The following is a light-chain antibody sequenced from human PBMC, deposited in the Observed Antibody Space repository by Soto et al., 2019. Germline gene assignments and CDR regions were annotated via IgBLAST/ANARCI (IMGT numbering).Light chain of an antibody. V-gene: IGKV1-5*03. CDR2: KAS. CDR1: QSISSW. Sequence: DIQMTQSPSTLSASVGDRVTITCRASQSISSWLAWYQQKPGKAPNLLIYKASSLESGVPSRFSGSGSGTEFTLTISRLQPDDFATYYCQQYNSYSYTCGEGTKLEIK. CDR3: QQYNSYSYT. J-gene: IGKJ2*01.